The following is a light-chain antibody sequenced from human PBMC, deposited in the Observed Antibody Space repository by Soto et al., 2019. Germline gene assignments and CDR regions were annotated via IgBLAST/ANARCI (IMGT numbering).Light chain of an antibody. J-gene: IGLJ2*01. CDR2: EVS. Sequence: QSALTQPPSASGSPGQSVTISCTGTSSDVGGYNYVSWYQQHPGKAPKLMIYEVSKRPSRVPDRFSGSKSGNTASLTVSGLQAEDESDYSCSSYAGSNNFARVFGGGTKLTVL. CDR3: SSYAGSNNFARV. CDR1: SSDVGGYNY. V-gene: IGLV2-8*01.